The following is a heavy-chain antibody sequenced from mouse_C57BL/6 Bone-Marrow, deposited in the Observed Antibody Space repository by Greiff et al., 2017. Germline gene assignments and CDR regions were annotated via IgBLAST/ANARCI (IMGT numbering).Heavy chain of an antibody. CDR3: ARDGSSFAY. Sequence: QVQLQQSGAELVRPGTSVKVSCKASGYAFTNYLIEWVKQRPGQGLEWIGVINPGSGGTNYNEKFKGKATLTADKSSSTAYMQLSSLTSEDSAVYFCARDGSSFAYWGQGTLVTVSA. D-gene: IGHD1-1*01. J-gene: IGHJ3*01. CDR2: INPGSGGT. V-gene: IGHV1-54*01. CDR1: GYAFTNYL.